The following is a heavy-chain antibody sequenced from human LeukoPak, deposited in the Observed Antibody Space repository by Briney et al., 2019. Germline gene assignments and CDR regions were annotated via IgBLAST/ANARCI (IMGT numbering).Heavy chain of an antibody. CDR3: ARGRIAAERNAFDI. CDR1: GFTFSGYS. D-gene: IGHD6-13*01. V-gene: IGHV3-21*01. J-gene: IGHJ3*02. CDR2: ISSSSSYI. Sequence: KPGGSLRLSCAASGFTFSGYSVNWVRQAPGKGLEWVSSISSSSSYIYYADSVKGRFTISRDNAKNSLYLQLSSLRAEDTAVYYCARGRIAAERNAFDIWGQGTMVTVSS.